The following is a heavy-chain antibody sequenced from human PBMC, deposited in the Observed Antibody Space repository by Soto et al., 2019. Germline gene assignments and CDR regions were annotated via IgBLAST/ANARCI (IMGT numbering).Heavy chain of an antibody. CDR2: ISAYNGNT. V-gene: IGHV1-18*04. D-gene: IGHD3-10*01. J-gene: IGHJ4*02. CDR1: GYTFTSYG. CDR3: AREPIIWFGELHRADY. Sequence: ASVKVSCKASGYTFTSYGISWVRQAPGQGLEWMGWISAYNGNTNYAQKLQGRVTLTTDTSTSTAYMELRSLRSDDTAVYYCAREPIIWFGELHRADYWGQGTLVTVSS.